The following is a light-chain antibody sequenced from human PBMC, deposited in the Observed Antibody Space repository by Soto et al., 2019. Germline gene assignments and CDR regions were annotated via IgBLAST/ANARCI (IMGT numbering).Light chain of an antibody. CDR3: QQYGSSPPRT. CDR1: QTVTITY. CDR2: GAS. V-gene: IGKV3-20*01. J-gene: IGKJ1*01. Sequence: EIVMTQSPATLSVSPGERATLSCRASQTVTITYLAWYQQKPGQAPRLLIYGASSRATGIPDRFSGSGSGTDFTLTISRLEPEDFAVYYCQQYGSSPPRTFGQGTKVDIK.